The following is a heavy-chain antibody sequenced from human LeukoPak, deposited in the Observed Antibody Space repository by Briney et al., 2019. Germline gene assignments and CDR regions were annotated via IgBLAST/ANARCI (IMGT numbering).Heavy chain of an antibody. Sequence: SETLSLTCTVSGGSISSYHWSWIRQPPGKGLECIGYIYYSGSTHYNPSLKSRVTISVDTSKNQFSLKLSSVTAADTAVYYCARGRYSYGGAVGDYFDYWGQGTLVTVSS. CDR1: GGSISSYH. J-gene: IGHJ4*02. D-gene: IGHD5-18*01. CDR2: IYYSGST. V-gene: IGHV4-59*01. CDR3: ARGRYSYGGAVGDYFDY.